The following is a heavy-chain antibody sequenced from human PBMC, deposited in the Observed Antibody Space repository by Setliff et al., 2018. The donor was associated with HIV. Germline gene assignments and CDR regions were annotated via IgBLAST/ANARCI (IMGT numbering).Heavy chain of an antibody. CDR2: INTNNGNP. J-gene: IGHJ4*02. D-gene: IGHD5-18*01. V-gene: IGHV7-4-1*01. CDR3: ARDEYANTDLDF. Sequence: ASVKVSCKASGYTFTDYGINWVRQAPGQGLEWMGWINTNNGNPTYAQGFTGLFVFSSDTSVRTAYLQIVGLKAEDTAVYFCARDEYANTDLDFWGPGTLVTVSS. CDR1: GYTFTDYG.